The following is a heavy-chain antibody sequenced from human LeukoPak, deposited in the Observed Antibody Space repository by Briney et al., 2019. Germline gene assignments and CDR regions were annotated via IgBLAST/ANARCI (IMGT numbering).Heavy chain of an antibody. CDR1: GGSISSYY. J-gene: IGHJ2*01. D-gene: IGHD6-13*01. CDR2: IYTSGST. Sequence: SETLSLTCTVSGGSISSYYWSWIRQPAGKGLEWIGRIYTSGSTNYNPSLKSRVTMSVDTSKNQFSLKPSSVTAADTAVYYCARDGARGAAAAPLWYFDLWGRGTLVTVSS. CDR3: ARDGARGAAAAPLWYFDL. V-gene: IGHV4-4*07.